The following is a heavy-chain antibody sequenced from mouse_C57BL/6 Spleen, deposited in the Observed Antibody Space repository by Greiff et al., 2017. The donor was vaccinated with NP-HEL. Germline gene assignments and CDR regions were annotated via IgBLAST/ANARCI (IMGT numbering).Heavy chain of an antibody. CDR1: GYTFTSYG. V-gene: IGHV1-81*01. Sequence: QVQLQQSGAELARPGASVKLSCKASGYTFTSYGISWVKQRTGQGLEWIGEIYPRSGNTYYNEKFKGKATLTADKSSSTAYMELRSLTSEDSAVYFCARWWGSSPPYYAMDYWGQGTSVTVSS. J-gene: IGHJ4*01. CDR3: ARWWGSSPPYYAMDY. D-gene: IGHD1-1*01. CDR2: IYPRSGNT.